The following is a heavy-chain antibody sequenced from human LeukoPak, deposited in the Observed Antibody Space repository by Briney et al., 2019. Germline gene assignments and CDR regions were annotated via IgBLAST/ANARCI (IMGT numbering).Heavy chain of an antibody. CDR1: GASLSTRLYY. Sequence: SETLSLTCTVSGASLSTRLYYWAWIRQPPGKGLEWITSTYYGGTPYYNPSLQSRVTMSVDTSQNQLSLNLNSVTATDTAVYYCARLYGDYVWGQGTLVTVSS. CDR2: TYYGGTP. J-gene: IGHJ4*02. CDR3: ARLYGDYV. V-gene: IGHV4-39*01. D-gene: IGHD4-17*01.